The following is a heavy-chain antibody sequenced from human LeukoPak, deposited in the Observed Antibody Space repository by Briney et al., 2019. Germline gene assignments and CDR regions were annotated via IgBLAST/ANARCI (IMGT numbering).Heavy chain of an antibody. Sequence: GGSLRLSCAASGFTFSSFSMNWVRQAPGKGLEWVSSISSSSSYIYYADSVKGRFTISRDNAKNSLYLHMNSLRAEDTAVYYCARVSSSSWDYWGQGTLVTVSS. V-gene: IGHV3-21*01. D-gene: IGHD6-13*01. CDR1: GFTFSSFS. CDR3: ARVSSSSWDY. CDR2: ISSSSSYI. J-gene: IGHJ4*02.